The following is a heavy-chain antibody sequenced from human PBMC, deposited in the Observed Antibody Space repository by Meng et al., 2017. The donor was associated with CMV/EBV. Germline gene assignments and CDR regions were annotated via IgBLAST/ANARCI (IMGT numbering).Heavy chain of an antibody. Sequence: SVQVSCKASGGTFSSYAISWVRQAPGQGLEWMGGIIPILGIANYAQKFQGRVTITADKSTSTAYMELSSLRSEDTAVYYCARDGGVGAGGYYYYGMDVWGQGTTVTVSS. D-gene: IGHD1-26*01. CDR3: ARDGGVGAGGYYYYGMDV. CDR1: GGTFSSYA. CDR2: IIPILGIA. V-gene: IGHV1-69*10. J-gene: IGHJ6*02.